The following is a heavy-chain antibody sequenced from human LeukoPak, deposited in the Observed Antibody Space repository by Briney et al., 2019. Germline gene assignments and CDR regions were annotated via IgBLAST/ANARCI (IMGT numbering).Heavy chain of an antibody. J-gene: IGHJ4*02. CDR2: LKQDGSEK. CDR3: ARGGDYLDY. V-gene: IGHV3-7*05. CDR1: GFTFSTYW. Sequence: GGSLRLSCTASGFTFSTYWMSWVRQAPGKGLEWVANLKQDGSEKYYVDSVKGRFTISRDNANNSLYLQMNSLRAEDTAVYYCARGGDYLDYWGQGTLVTVSS.